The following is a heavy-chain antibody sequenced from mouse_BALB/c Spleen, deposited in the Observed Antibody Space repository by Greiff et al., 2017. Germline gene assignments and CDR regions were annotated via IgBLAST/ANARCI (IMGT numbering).Heavy chain of an antibody. Sequence: EVHLVESGGGLVKPGGSLKLSCAASGFTFSSYAMYWVRQTPEKRLEWVATISSGGSYTYYPDSVKGRFTIARDNAKNTLYLQMSSLRSEDTAMYDCARRSYDQAGWFAYWGQGTLVTVSA. CDR2: ISSGGSYT. CDR1: GFTFSSYA. D-gene: IGHD2-12*01. J-gene: IGHJ3*01. CDR3: ARRSYDQAGWFAY. V-gene: IGHV5-9-3*01.